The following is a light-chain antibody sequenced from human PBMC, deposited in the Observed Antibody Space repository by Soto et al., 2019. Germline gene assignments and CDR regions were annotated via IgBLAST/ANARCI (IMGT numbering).Light chain of an antibody. CDR1: SSDVGSYNL. J-gene: IGLJ2*01. CDR3: CSYAGFSVV. V-gene: IGLV2-23*02. Sequence: QSALTQPASVSGSPGQSITISCTGTSSDVGSYNLVSWYQQHPGKAPKLMIYEVSKRPSGVSNRFSGSKSGNTASLTISGLQAEDEADYYCCSYAGFSVVFGGGTQLTVL. CDR2: EVS.